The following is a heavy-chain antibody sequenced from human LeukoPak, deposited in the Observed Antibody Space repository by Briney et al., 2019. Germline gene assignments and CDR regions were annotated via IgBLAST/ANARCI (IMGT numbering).Heavy chain of an antibody. Sequence: PSETLSLTCTVSGRSINGYYWGWVRQSPGKGLEWIGRIYTTGTTQYNPSLKSRVTMSVDTSTNQFSLNLRSMTAADTAVYFCGRQGYTASYYFLDYWSQGTLVTVS. CDR2: IYTTGTT. V-gene: IGHV4-4*07. CDR3: GRQGYTASYYFLDY. D-gene: IGHD1-26*01. J-gene: IGHJ4*02. CDR1: GRSINGYY.